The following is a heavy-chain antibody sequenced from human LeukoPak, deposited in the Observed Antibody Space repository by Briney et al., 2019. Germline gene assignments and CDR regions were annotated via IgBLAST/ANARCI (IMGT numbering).Heavy chain of an antibody. J-gene: IGHJ4*02. D-gene: IGHD6-19*01. V-gene: IGHV4-61*08. CDR3: ATRIAVAGPDY. CDR2: IYYSGST. Sequence: SETLSLTCTVSGGSISSGGYYWSWIRQPPGKGLEWIGYIYYSGSTNYNPSLKSRVTISVDTSKNQFSLKLSSVTAADTAVYYCATRIAVAGPDYWGQGTLVTVSS. CDR1: GGSISSGGYY.